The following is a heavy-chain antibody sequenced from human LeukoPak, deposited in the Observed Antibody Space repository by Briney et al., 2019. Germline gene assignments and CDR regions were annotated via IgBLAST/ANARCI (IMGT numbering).Heavy chain of an antibody. D-gene: IGHD1-26*01. V-gene: IGHV4-39*01. CDR2: IYYSGST. J-gene: IGHJ4*02. Sequence: KSSETLSLTCTVSGGSISSSSYYWGWIRQPPGKGLEWIGTIYYSGSTYYNLSLKSRVTISVDTSKKQFSLKLSSVTAADTAVYYCARRGVGPTRLYYFDYWGQGTLVTVSS. CDR1: GGSISSSSYY. CDR3: ARRGVGPTRLYYFDY.